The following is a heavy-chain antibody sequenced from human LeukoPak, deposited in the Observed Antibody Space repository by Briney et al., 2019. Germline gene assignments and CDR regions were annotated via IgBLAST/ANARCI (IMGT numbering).Heavy chain of an antibody. J-gene: IGHJ4*02. Sequence: PGGSLRLSCAASGFTFSTYWMTWVRQAPGKGLEWVANINQGGSETYYVDSVKGRFTISRDNAKNSLYLQMNSLRAEDTAVYYCARAFVVVVAATPLDYWGQGTLVTVSS. V-gene: IGHV3-7*01. CDR1: GFTFSTYW. CDR2: INQGGSET. D-gene: IGHD2-15*01. CDR3: ARAFVVVVAATPLDY.